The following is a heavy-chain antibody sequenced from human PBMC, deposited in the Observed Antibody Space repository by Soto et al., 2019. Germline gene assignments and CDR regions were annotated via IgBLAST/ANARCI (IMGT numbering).Heavy chain of an antibody. J-gene: IGHJ4*02. V-gene: IGHV4-31*02. CDR3: ARVFDTYFFDA. CDR2: IYYSGST. D-gene: IGHD3-9*01. Sequence: QHPGKGLEWIGYIYYSGSTYYNPSLKSRVTISVDTPKNQFSLKLSSVTADDTAVYYCARVFDTYFFDAWGQGNMVTVSS.